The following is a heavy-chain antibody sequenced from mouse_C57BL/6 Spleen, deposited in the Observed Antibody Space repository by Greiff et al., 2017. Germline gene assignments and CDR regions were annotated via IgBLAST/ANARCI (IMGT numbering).Heavy chain of an antibody. CDR2: IRSKSNNYAT. CDR1: GFSFNTYA. V-gene: IGHV10-1*01. CDR3: VRGRGYDYDHYYAMDY. D-gene: IGHD2-4*01. Sequence: EVKLVESGGGLVQPKGSLKLSCAASGFSFNTYAMNWVRQAPGKGLEWVARIRSKSNNYATYYADSVKDRFTISRDDSESMLYLQMNNLKTEDTAMYYCVRGRGYDYDHYYAMDYWGQGTSVTVSS. J-gene: IGHJ4*01.